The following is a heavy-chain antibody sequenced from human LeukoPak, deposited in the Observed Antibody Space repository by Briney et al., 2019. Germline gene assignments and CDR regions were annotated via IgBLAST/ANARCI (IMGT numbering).Heavy chain of an antibody. Sequence: SQTLSLTCTVSGASISSGGYYWNWIRQPPGKGLEWIGYIYYSRSTSYSPSLKSRLTISVDTTKNQFSLKLSSVTAADTAVYYCARDGYNSGYFDYWGQGTLVTVSS. V-gene: IGHV4-30-4*01. CDR3: ARDGYNSGYFDY. D-gene: IGHD5-24*01. J-gene: IGHJ4*02. CDR1: GASISSGGYY. CDR2: IYYSRST.